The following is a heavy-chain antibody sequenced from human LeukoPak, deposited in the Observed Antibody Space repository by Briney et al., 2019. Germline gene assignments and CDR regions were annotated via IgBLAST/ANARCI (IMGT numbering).Heavy chain of an antibody. J-gene: IGHJ4*02. Sequence: ASVKVSCKASGYTFTSYGISWVRQAPGQGLEGMGWISAYNGNTNYAQKLQGRVTMTTDTSTSTAYMELRSLRSDGTAVYYCARVYRFTNIVGATVYWGEGTLVTVSS. CDR2: ISAYNGNT. D-gene: IGHD1-26*01. V-gene: IGHV1-18*01. CDR1: GYTFTSYG. CDR3: ARVYRFTNIVGATVY.